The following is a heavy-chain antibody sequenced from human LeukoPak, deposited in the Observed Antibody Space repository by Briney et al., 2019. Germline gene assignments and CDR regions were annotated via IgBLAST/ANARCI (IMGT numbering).Heavy chain of an antibody. CDR1: GYTFTSYA. Sequence: ASVKVSCKASGYTFTSYAMHWVRQAPGQRLEWMGWINAGNGNTKYSQKFQGRVTITRDTSASTAYMELSSLRSEDTAVYYCARDLVPGAGIGDGGGYWGQGTLVTVSS. D-gene: IGHD6-19*01. V-gene: IGHV1-3*01. J-gene: IGHJ4*02. CDR3: ARDLVPGAGIGDGGGY. CDR2: INAGNGNT.